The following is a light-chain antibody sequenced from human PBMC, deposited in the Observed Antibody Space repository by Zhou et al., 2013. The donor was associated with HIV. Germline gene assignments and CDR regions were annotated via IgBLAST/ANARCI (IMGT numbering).Light chain of an antibody. V-gene: IGLV1-51*02. CDR3: ATWDSSLRVGV. Sequence: QSVLTQPPSISAAPRQKVTISRSGSGSNIGNNYVSWYQQFPGTAPKLLIYENDQRPSGIPDRFSASKSGTSAALGITGLQTEDEADYYCATWDSSLRVGVFGGGTKLTVL. J-gene: IGLJ2*01. CDR1: GSNIGNNY. CDR2: END.